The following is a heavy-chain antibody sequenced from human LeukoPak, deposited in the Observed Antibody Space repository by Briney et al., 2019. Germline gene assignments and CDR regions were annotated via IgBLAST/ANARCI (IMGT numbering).Heavy chain of an antibody. Sequence: ASVKVSCKASGYTFTSYGISWVRQAPGQGLEWMGWISAYNGNTNYAQKLQGRVTTTTDTSTSTAYMELSRLRSDDTAVYYCARATYPLGWFDPWGQGTLVTVSS. CDR3: ARATYPLGWFDP. D-gene: IGHD3-16*01. J-gene: IGHJ5*02. CDR1: GYTFTSYG. CDR2: ISAYNGNT. V-gene: IGHV1-18*01.